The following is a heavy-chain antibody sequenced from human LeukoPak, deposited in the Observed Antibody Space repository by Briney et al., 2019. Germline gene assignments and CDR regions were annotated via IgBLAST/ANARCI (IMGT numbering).Heavy chain of an antibody. CDR2: MSYIGST. J-gene: IGHJ5*02. Sequence: SETLSLTCTVSGGSISSYYWSWIRQPPGKGLEWIGYMSYIGSTSYNPSLKSRVTISVDTSKNQFSLKLSSVTAADTAIYYRAREATMVRGLSWFDPWGQGTLVTVSS. V-gene: IGHV4-59*12. D-gene: IGHD3-10*01. CDR3: AREATMVRGLSWFDP. CDR1: GGSISSYY.